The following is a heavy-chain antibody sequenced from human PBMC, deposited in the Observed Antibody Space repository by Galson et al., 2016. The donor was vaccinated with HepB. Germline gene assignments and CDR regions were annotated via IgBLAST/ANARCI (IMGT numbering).Heavy chain of an antibody. CDR2: INPSGGGT. Sequence: YTFTTYWMHWVRQAPGQGLEWVGVINPSGGGTSYAQKFQGRVSMTSDTSTSTVYMQLISLRSEDTAVYYCARPSYGEYYYFDYWGQGTLVIVSS. CDR1: YTFTTYW. V-gene: IGHV1-46*01. CDR3: ARPSYGEYYYFDY. D-gene: IGHD4-17*01. J-gene: IGHJ4*02.